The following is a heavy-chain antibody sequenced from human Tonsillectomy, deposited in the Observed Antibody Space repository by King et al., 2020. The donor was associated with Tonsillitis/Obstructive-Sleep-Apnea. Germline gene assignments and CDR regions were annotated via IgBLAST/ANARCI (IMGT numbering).Heavy chain of an antibody. V-gene: IGHV2-70*01. CDR1: GFSLSTSGMC. CDR2: IDWDDDK. D-gene: IGHD3-3*01. J-gene: IGHJ4*02. CDR3: ARIAPASYDFWSGYYSHFDY. Sequence: VTLKESGPALVKPTQTLTLTCTFSGFSLSTSGMCVSWIRQPPGKALEWLALIDWDDDKYYSTSLKTRLTISKDTSKNQVVLTMTNMDPVDTATYYCARIAPASYDFWSGYYSHFDYWGQGTLVTVSS.